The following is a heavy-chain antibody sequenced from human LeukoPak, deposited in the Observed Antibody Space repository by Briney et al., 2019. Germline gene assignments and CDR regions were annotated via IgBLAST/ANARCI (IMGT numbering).Heavy chain of an antibody. D-gene: IGHD4-17*01. CDR2: INPSGGST. J-gene: IGHJ4*02. Sequence: ASVKVSFKASGYTFTSYYMHWVRQAPGQGLEWMGIINPSGGSTSYAQKFQGRVTMTRDTSTSTVYMELSSLRSEDTAVYYCARVSDYGDYAYYFDYWGQGTLVTVSS. V-gene: IGHV1-46*01. CDR1: GYTFTSYY. CDR3: ARVSDYGDYAYYFDY.